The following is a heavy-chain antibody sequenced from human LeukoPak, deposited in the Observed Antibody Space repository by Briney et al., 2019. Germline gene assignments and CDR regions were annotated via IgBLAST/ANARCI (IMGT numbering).Heavy chain of an antibody. D-gene: IGHD6-19*01. V-gene: IGHV3-30*02. J-gene: IGHJ4*02. CDR3: TMRIAVAGSLDY. CDR1: GFTFSNYA. CDR2: IRFDGVNK. Sequence: GGSLRLSCAASGFTFSNYAMHWVRQAPGKGLEWVAFIRFDGVNKYYADSVKGRFTISRDNAKNSLYLQMNSLRAEDTALYFCTMRIAVAGSLDYWGQGTLVTVSS.